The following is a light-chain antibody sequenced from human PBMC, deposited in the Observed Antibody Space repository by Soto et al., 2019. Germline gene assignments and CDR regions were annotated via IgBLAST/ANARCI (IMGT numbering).Light chain of an antibody. J-gene: IGKJ4*01. CDR3: QQLNTYPA. CDR1: QGIGSY. V-gene: IGKV1-9*01. Sequence: DLPLTQSPSFPSASVGERVTITCRASQGIGSYLGWYQQAPGKAPKLLIYGASTLQSGVPSRFSGSGSGTEFTLTISSLQPEGVATYFCQQLNTYPAFGGGTKVE. CDR2: GAS.